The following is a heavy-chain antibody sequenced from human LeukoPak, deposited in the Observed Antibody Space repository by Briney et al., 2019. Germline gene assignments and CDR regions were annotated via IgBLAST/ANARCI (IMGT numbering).Heavy chain of an antibody. Sequence: ASVKVSCKASGYTFTSYGISWVRQAPGQGLEWMGWISAYNGNTNYAQKLQGRVTMTTDTSTSTAYMELRSLRSDDTAVYYCARRKYYYDSSGYPLDYWGQGTLVTVSS. J-gene: IGHJ4*02. V-gene: IGHV1-18*01. D-gene: IGHD3-22*01. CDR1: GYTFTSYG. CDR2: ISAYNGNT. CDR3: ARRKYYYDSSGYPLDY.